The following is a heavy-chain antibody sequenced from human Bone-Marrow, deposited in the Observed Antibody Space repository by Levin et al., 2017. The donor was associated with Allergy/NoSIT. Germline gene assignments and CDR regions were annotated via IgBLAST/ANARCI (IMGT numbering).Heavy chain of an antibody. CDR1: GFTVSDNY. J-gene: IGHJ3*02. Sequence: AGGSLRLSCAASGFTVSDNYMSWVRQAPGKGLEWVSVIYRSGSTYYADSVKGRFTISRDNSKNTLSLQMNSLRAEDTAVYYCVRDHPPFRSTWYGTDVVDIWGQGAMVTVSS. CDR3: VRDHPPFRSTWYGTDVVDI. D-gene: IGHD6-13*01. V-gene: IGHV3-53*01. CDR2: IYRSGST.